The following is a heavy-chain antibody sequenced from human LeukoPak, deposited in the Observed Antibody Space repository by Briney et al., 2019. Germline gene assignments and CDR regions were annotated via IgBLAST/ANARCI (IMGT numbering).Heavy chain of an antibody. D-gene: IGHD3-3*01. Sequence: GGSLRLSCAASGFTFASYAMSWVRQAPGKGLEWVSTISGSGGSTYNADSVKGRFTISRDNSKNTLYLQMNSLRAEDTAVYYCATFWSGSDFDYWGQGTLVTVSS. CDR1: GFTFASYA. CDR2: ISGSGGST. V-gene: IGHV3-23*01. CDR3: ATFWSGSDFDY. J-gene: IGHJ4*02.